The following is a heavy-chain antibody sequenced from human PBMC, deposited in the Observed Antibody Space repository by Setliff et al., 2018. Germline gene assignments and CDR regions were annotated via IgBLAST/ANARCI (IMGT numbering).Heavy chain of an antibody. CDR2: IIPIFGTA. V-gene: IGHV1-69*13. Sequence: ASVKVSCKASGGTFSSYAISWVRQAPGQGLEWMGGIIPIFGTANYAQKFQGRVTITADESTSTAYMELSSLRSEDTAVYYCARSPGSGSYYNLNFPYYYYYYGMDVWGQGTLVTVS. CDR1: GGTFSSYA. D-gene: IGHD3-10*01. CDR3: ARSPGSGSYYNLNFPYYYYYYGMDV. J-gene: IGHJ6*02.